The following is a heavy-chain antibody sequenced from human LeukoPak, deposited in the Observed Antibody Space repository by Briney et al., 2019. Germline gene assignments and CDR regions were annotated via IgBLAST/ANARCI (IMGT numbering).Heavy chain of an antibody. J-gene: IGHJ5*02. CDR2: INHSGST. CDR3: ERGIIVVVPAAIRGPGWFDP. Sequence: SETLSLTCAVYGGSFSGYYWSWIRQPPGKGLEWIGEINHSGSTNYNQSLKSRGTISVDTSKNQCSLKLSSVTAADTAVYYCERGIIVVVPAAIRGPGWFDPWGQGTLVTVSS. V-gene: IGHV4-34*01. D-gene: IGHD2-2*01. CDR1: GGSFSGYY.